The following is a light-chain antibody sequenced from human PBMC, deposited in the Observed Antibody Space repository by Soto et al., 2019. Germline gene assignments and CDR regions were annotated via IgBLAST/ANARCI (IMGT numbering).Light chain of an antibody. CDR1: QTIGSW. Sequence: DIQMTQSPSTLSASVGDSVIITCRASQTIGSWLAWYQQKPGKVPKLLIHKASSLESGVSSRFSGSGSGTEFTLNIRSLQPDDFATYYCQQYSSLSAFGPGTKVDIK. V-gene: IGKV1-5*03. CDR3: QQYSSLSA. J-gene: IGKJ3*01. CDR2: KAS.